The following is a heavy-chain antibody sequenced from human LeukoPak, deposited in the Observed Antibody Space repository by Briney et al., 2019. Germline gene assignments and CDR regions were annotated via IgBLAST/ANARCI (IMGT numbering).Heavy chain of an antibody. J-gene: IGHJ3*02. CDR2: ISGSGGST. CDR3: AKGVFIVVVPAALDAFDI. V-gene: IGHV3-23*01. CDR1: GFTLSSYA. Sequence: GGSLRLSCAASGFTLSSYAMSWVRQAPGKGLEWVSAISGSGGSTYYADSVKGRFTISRDNSKNTLYLQMNSLRAEDTAVYYCAKGVFIVVVPAALDAFDIWGQGTMVTVSS. D-gene: IGHD2-2*01.